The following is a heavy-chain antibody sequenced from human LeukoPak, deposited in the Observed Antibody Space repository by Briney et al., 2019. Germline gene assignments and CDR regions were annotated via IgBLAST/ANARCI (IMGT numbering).Heavy chain of an antibody. Sequence: SETLSLTCAVYGGSFSGYYWSWIRQPPGKGLEWIGEINHSGSTNYNPSLKSRVTISVDTSKNRFSLKLSSVTAADTAVYYCARGLSSLRDYWGQGTLVTVSS. CDR1: GGSFSGYY. CDR3: ARGLSSLRDY. J-gene: IGHJ4*02. D-gene: IGHD6-13*01. V-gene: IGHV4-34*01. CDR2: INHSGST.